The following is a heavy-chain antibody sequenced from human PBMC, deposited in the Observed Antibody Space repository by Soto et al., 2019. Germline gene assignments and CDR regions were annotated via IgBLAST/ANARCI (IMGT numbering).Heavy chain of an antibody. CDR2: ISGYNGNT. CDR3: ARDLGGQIVDY. CDR1: GYTFTSYD. D-gene: IGHD1-26*01. J-gene: IGHJ4*02. V-gene: IGHV1-18*01. Sequence: QVQLVQSGAEVKKPGASVKVSCKASGYTFTSYDISWVRQAPGQGLVWMGWISGYNGNTKYAQKPQGRVTMTTDTATSTAYMELRSLRSDDTAVYYCARDLGGQIVDYWGQGTLVTVSS.